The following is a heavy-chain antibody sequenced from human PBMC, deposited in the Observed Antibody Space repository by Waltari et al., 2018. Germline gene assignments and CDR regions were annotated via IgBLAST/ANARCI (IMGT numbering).Heavy chain of an antibody. CDR3: AREGLGLAAAGTDAFDI. CDR2: IYYSGST. CDR1: GGSISSYY. D-gene: IGHD6-13*01. J-gene: IGHJ3*02. V-gene: IGHV4-59*01. Sequence: QVQLQESGPGLVKPSETLSLTCTVSGGSISSYYWSWIRQPPGKGLEWIGYIYYSGSTNYNPSLKSRVTISVDTSKNQFSLKLSSVTAADTAVYYCAREGLGLAAAGTDAFDIWGQGTMVTVSS.